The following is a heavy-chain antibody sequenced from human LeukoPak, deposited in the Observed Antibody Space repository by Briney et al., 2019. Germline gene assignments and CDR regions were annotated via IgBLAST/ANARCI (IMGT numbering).Heavy chain of an antibody. J-gene: IGHJ4*02. D-gene: IGHD4-17*01. CDR1: GFTFSSYG. CDR3: ASAGDSIADY. CDR2: IWYDGSNK. V-gene: IGHV3-33*01. Sequence: GGSLRLSCAASGFTFSSYGMHWVRQAPGKGLEWVAVIWYDGSNKYYADSVKGRFTISRDNSKNTLYLQMNSLRAEDTAVYFCASAGDSIADYWGQGTLVTVSS.